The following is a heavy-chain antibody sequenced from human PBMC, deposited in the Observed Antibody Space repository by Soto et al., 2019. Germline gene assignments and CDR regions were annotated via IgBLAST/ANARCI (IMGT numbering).Heavy chain of an antibody. D-gene: IGHD5-18*01. CDR3: ARVLVDTAMVMVDY. J-gene: IGHJ4*02. CDR1: GFTFSSYW. Sequence: EVQLVESGGGLVQPGGSLRLSCAASGFTFSSYWMHWVRQAPGKGLVWVSRINSDGSSTSYADSVKGRCTISRDNAQNTLYLQMNSPRAEDTPVYYCARVLVDTAMVMVDYWGQGTLVTVSS. CDR2: INSDGSST. V-gene: IGHV3-74*01.